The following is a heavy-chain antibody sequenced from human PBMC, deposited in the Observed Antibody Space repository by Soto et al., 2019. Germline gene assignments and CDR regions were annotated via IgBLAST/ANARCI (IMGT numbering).Heavy chain of an antibody. CDR3: ARGRLGRGWFDP. J-gene: IGHJ5*02. CDR1: GGSFSGYY. D-gene: IGHD6-19*01. CDR2: INHSGST. Sequence: SETLSLTCAVYGGSFSGYYWSWIRQPPGKGLEWIGEINHSGSTNYNPSLKSRVTISVDTSKNQFSLKLSSVTAADTAVYYCARGRLGRGWFDPWGQGTLVTVSS. V-gene: IGHV4-34*01.